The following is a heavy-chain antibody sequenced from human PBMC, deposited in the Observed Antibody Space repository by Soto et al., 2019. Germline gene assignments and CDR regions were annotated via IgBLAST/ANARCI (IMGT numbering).Heavy chain of an antibody. V-gene: IGHV4-31*03. Sequence: QVQLQESGPGLVKPSQTLSLTCTVSGGSISSGGYYWSWIRQHPGKGLEWIGYIYYSGSTYYNPSPKSRVTMAVDTSKNQFSLKLSAVTAADTAGYYCAGIYSGSPGGTLRYWGQGTLVTVSS. J-gene: IGHJ4*02. CDR3: AGIYSGSPGGTLRY. CDR1: GGSISSGGYY. D-gene: IGHD1-26*01. CDR2: IYYSGST.